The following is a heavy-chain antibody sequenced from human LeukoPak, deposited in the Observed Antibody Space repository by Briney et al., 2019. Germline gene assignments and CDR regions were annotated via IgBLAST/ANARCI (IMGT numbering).Heavy chain of an antibody. D-gene: IGHD6-19*01. J-gene: IGHJ4*02. V-gene: IGHV3-21*04. CDR3: AREVAGRIDY. Sequence: GGSLRLSCAASGFTFSSYSMNWVRQAPGKGLEWVSSISSSSSYIYYADSVKGRFTISRDNSKNTLYLQMNSLRVEDTAVYFCAREVAGRIDYWGQGALVTVSS. CDR1: GFTFSSYS. CDR2: ISSSSSYI.